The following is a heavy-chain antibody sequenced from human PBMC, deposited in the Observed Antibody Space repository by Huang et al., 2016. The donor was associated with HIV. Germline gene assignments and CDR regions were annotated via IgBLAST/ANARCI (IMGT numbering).Heavy chain of an antibody. J-gene: IGHJ5*01. V-gene: IGHV4-34*02. D-gene: IGHD3-16*01. CDR2: INHAGVT. Sequence: QVQLEQWGAGLLKPSETLSLTGAVYGGSFSGYFWNWIRQSQGKGLEWIGQINHAGVTDDNPSRKSRATISVDTSKNQFSLKLTSVTAADTAIYYCAREIMISFGGPFDSWGHGNLVTVSS. CDR3: AREIMISFGGPFDS. CDR1: GGSFSGYF.